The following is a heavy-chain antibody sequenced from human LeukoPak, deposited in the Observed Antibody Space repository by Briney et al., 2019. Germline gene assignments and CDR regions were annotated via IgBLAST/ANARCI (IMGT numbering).Heavy chain of an antibody. CDR3: ARDRGIAVAADLEYYYYGMDV. CDR2: INPNSGGT. D-gene: IGHD6-19*01. J-gene: IGHJ6*02. Sequence: ASVKVSCKASGYTFTGYYMHWVRQAPGQGLERMGWINPNSGGTNYAQKFQGRVTMTRDTSISTAYMGLSRLRSDDTAVYYCARDRGIAVAADLEYYYYGMDVWGQGTTVTVSS. V-gene: IGHV1-2*02. CDR1: GYTFTGYY.